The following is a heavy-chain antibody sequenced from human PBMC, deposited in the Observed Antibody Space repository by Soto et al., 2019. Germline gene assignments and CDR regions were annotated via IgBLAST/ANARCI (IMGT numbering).Heavy chain of an antibody. CDR3: ARDAEAYVNVMGTIRSGYYYHGLDV. Sequence: QVQLVESGGGVVQPGRSLRLSCVGSGFTFSSYGIHWVRQAPGKGLEWVAGVSYDGSGKYYADSVKGRFTISRDNSKNTLYLQMNTLGVEDTAVYHCARDAEAYVNVMGTIRSGYYYHGLDVWGQGTTVFVSS. CDR2: VSYDGSGK. CDR1: GFTFSSYG. J-gene: IGHJ6*02. D-gene: IGHD1-1*01. V-gene: IGHV3-30*03.